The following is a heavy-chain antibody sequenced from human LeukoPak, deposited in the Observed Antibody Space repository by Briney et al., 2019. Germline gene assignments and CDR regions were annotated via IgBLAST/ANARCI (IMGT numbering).Heavy chain of an antibody. V-gene: IGHV1-46*01. J-gene: IGHJ3*02. D-gene: IGHD2-2*02. CDR2: INPSGGST. CDR3: ASVLRYCSSTSCYKSDAFDI. CDR1: GYTFTSYY. Sequence: ASVKVSCKASGYTFTSYYMHWVRQAPGQGLKWMGIINPSGGSTSYAQKFQGRVTMTRDTSTSTVYMELSSLRSEDTAVYYCASVLRYCSSTSCYKSDAFDIWGQGTMVTVS.